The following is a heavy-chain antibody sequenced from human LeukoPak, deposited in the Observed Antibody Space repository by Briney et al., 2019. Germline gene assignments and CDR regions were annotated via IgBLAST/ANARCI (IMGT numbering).Heavy chain of an antibody. Sequence: GGSLRLSCAASGFTFNSYGMHWVRQAPGKGLEWVAVIWYDRSNKYYADSVKGRFTISRDNSKNTLYLQMNSLRAEDTAVYYCARAWGIAAAGTRFVDYWGQGTLVTVSS. CDR2: IWYDRSNK. J-gene: IGHJ4*02. V-gene: IGHV3-33*01. D-gene: IGHD6-13*01. CDR1: GFTFNSYG. CDR3: ARAWGIAAAGTRFVDY.